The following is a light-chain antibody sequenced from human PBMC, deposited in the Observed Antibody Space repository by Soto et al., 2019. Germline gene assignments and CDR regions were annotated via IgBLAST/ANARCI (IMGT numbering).Light chain of an antibody. CDR1: TSNIGNNY. CDR2: EDN. J-gene: IGLJ2*01. V-gene: IGLV1-51*02. CDR3: GTWDSSLSAVA. Sequence: QSVLTQPPSVSAAPGQTVTISCSGSTSNIGNNYVSWYQQLPGTAPKLLIYEDNKRPSGISDRFSGSKSGTSVTLDITELQTGDEADYYCGTWDSSLSAVAFGGGTKLTVL.